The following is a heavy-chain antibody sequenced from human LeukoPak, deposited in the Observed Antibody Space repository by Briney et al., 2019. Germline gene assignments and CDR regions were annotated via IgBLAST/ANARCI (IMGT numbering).Heavy chain of an antibody. V-gene: IGHV3-30*02. CDR2: IRYDGSNK. D-gene: IGHD3-10*01. CDR3: AKEIWFGSPFDP. CDR1: GFTFSSYG. J-gene: IGHJ5*02. Sequence: PGGSLRVSCAASGFTFSSYGMHWVRQAPGKGLEWVAFIRYDGSNKYYADSVKGRFTISRDNSKNTLYLQMNSLRAEDTAVYYCAKEIWFGSPFDPWGQGTLVTVSS.